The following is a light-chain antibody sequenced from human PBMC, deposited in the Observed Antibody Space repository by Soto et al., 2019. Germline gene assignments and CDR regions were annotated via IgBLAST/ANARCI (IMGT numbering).Light chain of an antibody. Sequence: EIVMTQAPATLAVSPGERATGSCMASQSVRSNFACYRQTPGQSPRLLLYGASTSATGIPARFSGSGSGTQFTLTISILQSEAFAVYSCPQYNDWPWTPGQATTVDI. V-gene: IGKV3-15*01. CDR3: PQYNDWPWT. CDR2: GAS. J-gene: IGKJ1*01. CDR1: QSVRSN.